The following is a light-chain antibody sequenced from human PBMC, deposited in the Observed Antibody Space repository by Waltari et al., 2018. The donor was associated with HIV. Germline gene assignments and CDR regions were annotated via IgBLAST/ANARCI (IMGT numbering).Light chain of an antibody. CDR1: KLGDKY. CDR3: QAWDSSTVV. V-gene: IGLV3-1*01. CDR2: QDS. J-gene: IGLJ2*01. Sequence: GQTASITCSGDKLGDKYACWYQQRPGQSPVLVIYQDSKRPSAIPERFSGSNSGNTATLTISGTQAMDEADYYCQAWDSSTVVFGGGTKLTVL.